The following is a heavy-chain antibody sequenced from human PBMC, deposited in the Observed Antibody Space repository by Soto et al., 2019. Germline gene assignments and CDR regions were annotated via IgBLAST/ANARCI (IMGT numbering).Heavy chain of an antibody. Sequence: GASVKVSCKASGYTFTSYYMHCARQAPGQGLEWMGIINPSGGSTSYAQKFQGRVTMTRDTSTSTVYMELSSLRSEDTAVYYCARDRVTGTTDYYYGMDVWGQGTTVTVSS. CDR2: INPSGGST. V-gene: IGHV1-46*01. D-gene: IGHD1-7*01. J-gene: IGHJ6*02. CDR3: ARDRVTGTTDYYYGMDV. CDR1: GYTFTSYY.